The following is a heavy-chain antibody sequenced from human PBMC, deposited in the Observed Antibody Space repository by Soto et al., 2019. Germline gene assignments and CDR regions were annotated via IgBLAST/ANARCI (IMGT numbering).Heavy chain of an antibody. CDR1: GGTFSSYA. J-gene: IGHJ6*02. CDR2: IIPIFGTA. D-gene: IGHD3-3*01. CDR3: PSAKVLRFLEYGMDV. Sequence: QVQLVQSGAEVKKPGSSVKVSCKASGGTFSSYAISWVRQAPGQGLEWMGGIIPIFGTANYAQKFQGRVTITAHESTSTAYMALSSLRSEDTAVYYCPSAKVLRFLEYGMDVWGQGTTVTVSS. V-gene: IGHV1-69*01.